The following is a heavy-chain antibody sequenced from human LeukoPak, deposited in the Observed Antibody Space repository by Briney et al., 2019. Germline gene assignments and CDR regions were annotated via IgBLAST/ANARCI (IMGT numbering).Heavy chain of an antibody. D-gene: IGHD3-10*01. Sequence: GASVTVTRKASGYTFTGYYMHWVRQPPGQGLEWVGCINPNSGGTNYAQKFQGRVTMTRDTSISTAYMELSRLRADETALYYCARAFAVVGEDYWGQGTLVTVSS. V-gene: IGHV1-2*02. J-gene: IGHJ4*02. CDR1: GYTFTGYY. CDR3: ARAFAVVGEDY. CDR2: INPNSGGT.